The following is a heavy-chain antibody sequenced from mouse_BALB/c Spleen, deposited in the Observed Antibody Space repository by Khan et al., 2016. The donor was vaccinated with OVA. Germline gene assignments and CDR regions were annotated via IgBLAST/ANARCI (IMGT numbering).Heavy chain of an antibody. D-gene: IGHD2-14*01. CDR2: IWGGGGT. Sequence: QVQLKESGPGLVAPSQSLSITCTVSGFSLSRYNIHWVRQPPGKGLEWLGMIWGGGGTDYNSNLKSRLSISKDNSKSQVFLKMNSLQTDYSAMYYCARAYYRYDGSYAMDYWGQGTSVTVSS. CDR3: ARAYYRYDGSYAMDY. CDR1: GFSLSRYN. V-gene: IGHV2-6-4*01. J-gene: IGHJ4*01.